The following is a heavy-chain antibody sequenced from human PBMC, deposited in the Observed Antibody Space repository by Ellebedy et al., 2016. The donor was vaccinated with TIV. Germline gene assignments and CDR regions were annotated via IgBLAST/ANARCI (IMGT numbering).Heavy chain of an antibody. V-gene: IGHV3-23*01. Sequence: GESLKISXAGSGFTFSGYSMNWVRQAPGKGLDWVSVISGSGGTTYYADSVKGRFTISRDNSKNTLYLQMNSLRADDTAVYYCAVTTGTATTSRFEYWGQGILVIVSS. CDR2: ISGSGGTT. CDR1: GFTFSGYS. J-gene: IGHJ4*02. D-gene: IGHD1-1*01. CDR3: AVTTGTATTSRFEY.